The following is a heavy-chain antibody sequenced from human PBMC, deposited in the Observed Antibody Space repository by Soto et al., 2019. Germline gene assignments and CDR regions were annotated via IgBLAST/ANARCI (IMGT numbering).Heavy chain of an antibody. Sequence: ASVKVSCKASGYTFTSYGISWVRQAPGQGLEWMGWISAYNGNTNYAQKLQGRVTMTTDTSTSTAYMELRSLRSDGTAVYYCARFSMVRGRTRHWLDPWGQGTMVTVYS. CDR3: ARFSMVRGRTRHWLDP. V-gene: IGHV1-18*04. CDR2: ISAYNGNT. J-gene: IGHJ5*02. D-gene: IGHD3-10*01. CDR1: GYTFTSYG.